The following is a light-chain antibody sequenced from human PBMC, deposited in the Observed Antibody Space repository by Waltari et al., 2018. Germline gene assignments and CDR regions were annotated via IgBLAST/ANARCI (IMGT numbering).Light chain of an antibody. CDR3: CSYAGSDTYV. J-gene: IGLJ1*01. CDR2: DVN. CDR1: SSDIGGYDY. Sequence: QSALTQPASVSGSPGQSITISCTGPSSDIGGYDYVSWYQQRPDKAPKLLIYDVNKRPAGVSARFSGSKSSNTASLTISSLRPEDETDYFCCSYAGSDTYVFGTGTKVTVL. V-gene: IGLV2-14*01.